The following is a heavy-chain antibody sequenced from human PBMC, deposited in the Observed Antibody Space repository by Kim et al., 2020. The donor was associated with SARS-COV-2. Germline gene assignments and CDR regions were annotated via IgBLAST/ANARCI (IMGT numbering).Heavy chain of an antibody. J-gene: IGHJ4*02. CDR2: ISYDGSNK. Sequence: GGSLRLSCAASGFTFSSYGMHWVRQAPGKGLEWVAVISYDGSNKYYADSAKGRFTISRDNSKNTLYLQMNSLRAEDTAVYFCAKEWESGDSTFVFDYWGQGSLVTVSS. V-gene: IGHV3-30*18. CDR3: AKEWESGDSTFVFDY. CDR1: GFTFSSYG. D-gene: IGHD1-26*01.